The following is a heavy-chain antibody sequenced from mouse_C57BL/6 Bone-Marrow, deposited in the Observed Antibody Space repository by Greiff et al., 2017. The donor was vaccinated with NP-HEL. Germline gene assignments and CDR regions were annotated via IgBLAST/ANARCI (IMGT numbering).Heavy chain of an antibody. J-gene: IGHJ2*01. CDR1: GFTFSSYA. CDR2: ISDGGSYT. V-gene: IGHV5-4*01. CDR3: ARGTAQADYFDY. D-gene: IGHD3-2*02. Sequence: EVQLVESGGGLVKPGGSLKLSCAASGFTFSSYAMSWVRQTPEKRLEWVATISDGGSYTYYPDNVKGRFTISRDNAKNNLYLQMSHLKSEDTAMYYCARGTAQADYFDYWGQGTTLTVSS.